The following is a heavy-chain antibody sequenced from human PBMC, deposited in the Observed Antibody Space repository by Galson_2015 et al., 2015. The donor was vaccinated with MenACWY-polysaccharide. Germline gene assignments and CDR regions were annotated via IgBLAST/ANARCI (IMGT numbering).Heavy chain of an antibody. V-gene: IGHV3-21*01. CDR1: GFTFSSYS. J-gene: IGHJ6*02. CDR2: ISSSSSYI. D-gene: IGHD3-3*01. CDR3: ARVPSRNDLWSGYSRYYYYGMDV. Sequence: SLRLSCAASGFTFSSYSMNWVRQAPGKGLEWVSSISSSSSYIYYADSVKGRFTISRDNAKNSLYLQMNSLRAEDTAVYYCARVPSRNDLWSGYSRYYYYGMDVWGQGTTVTVSS.